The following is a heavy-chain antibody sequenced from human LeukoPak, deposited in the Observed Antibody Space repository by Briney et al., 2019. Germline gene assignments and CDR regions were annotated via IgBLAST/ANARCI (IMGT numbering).Heavy chain of an antibody. CDR2: ISWDGGST. CDR3: AKDGGWGSLKYYGMDV. D-gene: IGHD3-16*01. V-gene: IGHV3-43*01. CDR1: GFTFDDYT. Sequence: GGSLRLSCAASGFTFDDYTMHWVRQAPGKGLEWVSLISWDGGSTYYADSVKGRFTISRDNSKNSLYLQMNSLRTEDTALYYCAKDGGWGSLKYYGMDVWGQGTTVTVSS. J-gene: IGHJ6*02.